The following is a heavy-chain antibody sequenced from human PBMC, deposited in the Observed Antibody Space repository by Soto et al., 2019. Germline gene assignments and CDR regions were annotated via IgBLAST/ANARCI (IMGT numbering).Heavy chain of an antibody. J-gene: IGHJ3*02. D-gene: IGHD3-22*01. CDR3: ATAYVYDFENSNYYRDAFDI. CDR1: GYSFSFYW. Sequence: GESLKISCKASGYSFSFYWIGWVRQMPGKGLEWMAIMYPDDSDIRYSPSFEAHVTISADKSTSTAFLQWSSLKASDTAMYYCATAYVYDFENSNYYRDAFDIWGQGTLVTVSS. CDR2: MYPDDSDI. V-gene: IGHV5-51*01.